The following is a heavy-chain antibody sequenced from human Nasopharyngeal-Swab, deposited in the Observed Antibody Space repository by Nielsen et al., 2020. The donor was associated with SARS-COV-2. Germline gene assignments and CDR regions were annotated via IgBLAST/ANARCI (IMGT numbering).Heavy chain of an antibody. Sequence: ASVKVSCKASGDTLSKYGISWVRQAPGQGLEWMGWVSGYNDNTDYAQTFQARVTMTRDASTSPVYMELRSLRSDDTAVYYCAREFWSGDYSAGASSLDYWGQGTPVTVSS. V-gene: IGHV1-18*01. J-gene: IGHJ4*02. CDR3: AREFWSGDYSAGASSLDY. CDR1: GDTLSKYG. D-gene: IGHD3-3*01. CDR2: VSGYNDNT.